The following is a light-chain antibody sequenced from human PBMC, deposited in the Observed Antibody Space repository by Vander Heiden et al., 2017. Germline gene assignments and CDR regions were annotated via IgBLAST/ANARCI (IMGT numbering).Light chain of an antibody. J-gene: IGKJ2*01. Sequence: DIVMTPSPDSLAVSLGERATIHCKSSQSVLYSSNNKNYLAWYQEKPGQPPKLLIYWASSREGGVPDGFSGSGSGTDFTLTISSLQAEDVAVYYWQQDYKTHTFGQGTKMEIK. V-gene: IGKV4-1*01. CDR3: QQDYKTHT. CDR1: QSVLYSSNNKNY. CDR2: WAS.